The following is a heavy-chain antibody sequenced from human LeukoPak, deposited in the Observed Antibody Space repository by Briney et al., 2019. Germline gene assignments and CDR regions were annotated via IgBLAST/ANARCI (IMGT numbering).Heavy chain of an antibody. V-gene: IGHV3-23*01. Sequence: GGSLRLSCAASGFTFSSYGMSWVRQAPGKGLEWVSAISGSGGSTYYTDSVKGRFTISRDNSKNTLYLQMNSLRAEDTAVYYCANLPDSNQAFDIWGQGTMVTVSS. CDR2: ISGSGGST. CDR1: GFTFSSYG. J-gene: IGHJ3*02. D-gene: IGHD3-22*01. CDR3: ANLPDSNQAFDI.